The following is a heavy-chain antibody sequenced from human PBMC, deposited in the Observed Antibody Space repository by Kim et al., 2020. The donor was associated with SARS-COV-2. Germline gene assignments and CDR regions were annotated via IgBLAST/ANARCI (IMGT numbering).Heavy chain of an antibody. CDR3: ARGGSSGWYSLGWFDP. Sequence: SETLSLTCTVSGGSISSYYWSWIRQPPGKGLEWIGYIYYSGSTNYNPSLKSRVTISVDTSKNQFSLKLSSVTAADTAVYYCARGGSSGWYSLGWFDPWGQGTLVTVSS. D-gene: IGHD6-19*01. V-gene: IGHV4-59*13. J-gene: IGHJ5*02. CDR1: GGSISSYY. CDR2: IYYSGST.